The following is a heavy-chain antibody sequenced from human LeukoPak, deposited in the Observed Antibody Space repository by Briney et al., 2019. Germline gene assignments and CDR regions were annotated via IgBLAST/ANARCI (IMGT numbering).Heavy chain of an antibody. J-gene: IGHJ4*02. CDR3: ARDRQGGV. V-gene: IGHV3-7*01. Sequence: PGGSLRLSCAASTFTFSTYWMTWVRQAPGKGPEFVANINQDGSVKNYVDSVKGRFTISRDNAKNSLYLQMNSLRADDTAVYYCARDRQGGVWGQGTLVTVSS. CDR1: TFTFSTYW. D-gene: IGHD3-16*01. CDR2: INQDGSVK.